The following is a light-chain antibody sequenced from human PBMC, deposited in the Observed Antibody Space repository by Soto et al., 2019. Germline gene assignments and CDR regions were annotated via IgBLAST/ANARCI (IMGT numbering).Light chain of an antibody. J-gene: IGKJ4*01. CDR2: KAS. Sequence: DIQMTQSPSTLSASVGDRVTITCRANQSISTWLAWYQQKAGKAPKRLIYKASSLEGGVPSRFSGSGSGTEFNITISSLQPDDFATYYCQQYNTYPLTFGGGTTVDIK. V-gene: IGKV1-5*03. CDR3: QQYNTYPLT. CDR1: QSISTW.